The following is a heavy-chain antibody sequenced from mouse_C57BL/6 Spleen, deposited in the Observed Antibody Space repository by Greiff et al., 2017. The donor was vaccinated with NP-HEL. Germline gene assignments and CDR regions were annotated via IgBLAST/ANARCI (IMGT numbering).Heavy chain of an antibody. V-gene: IGHV5-17*01. CDR2: ISSGSSTI. CDR1: GFTFSDYG. CDR3: ARWEICYDSAWFAY. J-gene: IGHJ3*01. D-gene: IGHD2-4*01. Sequence: EVQLVESGGGLVKPGGSLKLSCAASGFTFSDYGMHWVRQAPEKGLEWVAYISSGSSTIYYADTVKGRFTISRDNAKNTLFLQMTSLRSEDTAMYYCARWEICYDSAWFAYWGQGTLVTVSA.